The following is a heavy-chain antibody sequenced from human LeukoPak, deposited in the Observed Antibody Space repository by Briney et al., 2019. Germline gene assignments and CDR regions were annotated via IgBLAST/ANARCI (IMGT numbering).Heavy chain of an antibody. D-gene: IGHD6-19*01. V-gene: IGHV1-2*02. CDR1: GYTFTDYY. Sequence: DSVKVSCKASGYTFTDYYIHWVRQAPGRELEWMGWINPNSGATDFVQNFQGRVTMARDTSISTAYMELSSLRSDDTAVYYCARGEGVIAVTSLLFDYWGQGALVTVSS. J-gene: IGHJ4*02. CDR3: ARGEGVIAVTSLLFDY. CDR2: INPNSGAT.